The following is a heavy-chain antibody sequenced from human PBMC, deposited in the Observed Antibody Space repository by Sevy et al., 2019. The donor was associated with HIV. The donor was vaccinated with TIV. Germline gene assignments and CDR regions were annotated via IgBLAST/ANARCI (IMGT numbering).Heavy chain of an antibody. CDR2: LYSGGTT. CDR3: AREPPNDYGDYGPHFDY. V-gene: IGHV3-53*01. J-gene: IGHJ4*02. D-gene: IGHD4-17*01. CDR1: GFTVSSNY. Sequence: GGSLRLSCAASGFTVSSNYMSWVRQAPGKGLEWVSVLYSGGTTYYADSVKGRFTISRGNSKNTLYLQMNSLRAEDTAVYYCAREPPNDYGDYGPHFDYWGQGTLVTVSS.